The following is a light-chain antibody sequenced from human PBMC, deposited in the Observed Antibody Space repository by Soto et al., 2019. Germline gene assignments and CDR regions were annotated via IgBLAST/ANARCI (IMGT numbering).Light chain of an antibody. Sequence: IVLTQSPGTLSLSPGERATLSCRASQSVGSSDLAWYQQKPGQAPRLLIYGASSRATGIPDRFSGSGSGTDFTLTVSRLEPEDFAVYYCLQCGASWTFGQGTKVDIK. CDR1: QSVGSSD. J-gene: IGKJ1*01. CDR2: GAS. CDR3: LQCGASWT. V-gene: IGKV3-20*01.